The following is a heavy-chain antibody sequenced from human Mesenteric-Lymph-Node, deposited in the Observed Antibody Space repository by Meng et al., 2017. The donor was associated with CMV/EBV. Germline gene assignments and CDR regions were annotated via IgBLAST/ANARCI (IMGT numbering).Heavy chain of an antibody. V-gene: IGHV3-23*01. Sequence: GGSLRLSCAASGFINYAMSWVRQAPGKGLEWVSAISASGDRVFYTHSVKGRFFISRDSSRNIFYLQMNSLGAEDTAVYFCAKDGLGSIAAPYSLDVWGQGTTVTVSS. CDR3: AKDGLGSIAAPYSLDV. CDR2: ISASGDRV. J-gene: IGHJ6*02. D-gene: IGHD6-6*01. CDR1: GFINYA.